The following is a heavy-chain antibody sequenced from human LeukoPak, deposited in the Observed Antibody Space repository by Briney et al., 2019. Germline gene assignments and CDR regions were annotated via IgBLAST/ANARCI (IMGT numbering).Heavy chain of an antibody. CDR2: ISYDGSNK. V-gene: IGHV3-30-3*01. J-gene: IGHJ4*02. CDR1: GFTFSSYA. CDR3: TGRLAS. Sequence: GRSLRLSCAASGFTFSSYAMHWVRQAPGKGLEWVAVISYDGSNKYYADSVKGRFTISRDNSKNTLYLQMNSLRAEDTAVYYCTGRLASWGQGTLVTVSS.